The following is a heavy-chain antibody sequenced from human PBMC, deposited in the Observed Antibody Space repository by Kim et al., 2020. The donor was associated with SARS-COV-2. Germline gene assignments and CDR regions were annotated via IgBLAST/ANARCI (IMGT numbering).Heavy chain of an antibody. CDR3: ARDLPFYGDQDY. J-gene: IGHJ4*02. D-gene: IGHD4-17*01. Sequence: GGSLRLSCAASGFTFSSYNMNWVRQAPGKGLEWVSSITSSSRYIYYADSVKGRFTISRDNAKNSLYLQMNSLRAEDTAVYYCARDLPFYGDQDYWGQGTLVTVSS. V-gene: IGHV3-21*01. CDR2: ITSSSRYI. CDR1: GFTFSSYN.